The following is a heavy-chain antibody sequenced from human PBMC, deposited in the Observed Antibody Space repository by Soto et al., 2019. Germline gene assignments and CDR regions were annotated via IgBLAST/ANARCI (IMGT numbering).Heavy chain of an antibody. CDR3: ARDHPHSYGVYYFDY. J-gene: IGHJ4*02. V-gene: IGHV4-39*02. D-gene: IGHD5-18*01. Sequence: SETLSLTCTVSGGSISSSSYYWGWIRQPPGKGLEWIGSIYYSGSTYYNPSLKSRVTISVDTSKNQFSLKLSSVTAADTAVYYCARDHPHSYGVYYFDYWGQGTPVTVSS. CDR1: GGSISSSSYY. CDR2: IYYSGST.